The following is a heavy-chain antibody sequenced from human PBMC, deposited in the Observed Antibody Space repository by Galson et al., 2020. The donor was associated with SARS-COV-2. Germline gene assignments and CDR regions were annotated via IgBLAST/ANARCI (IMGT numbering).Heavy chain of an antibody. D-gene: IGHD3-9*01. CDR2: INPNSGGT. CDR3: AREIALDL. V-gene: IGHV1-2*02. CDR1: GYIFSANY. Sequence: GESLKISCKASGYIFSANYIYWVRLAPGQRPEWMGWINPNSGGTRYAQKFQDRVSMTRDTSINTAYLELDRLTSDDSAVYYCAREIALDLWGQGTLVTVSS. J-gene: IGHJ1*01.